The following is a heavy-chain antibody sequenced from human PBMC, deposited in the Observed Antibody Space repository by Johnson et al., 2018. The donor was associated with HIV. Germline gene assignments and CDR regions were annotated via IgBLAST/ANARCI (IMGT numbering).Heavy chain of an antibody. CDR3: AREGGDGYSPSAFDI. Sequence: QVQLVESGGGVVQPGRSLRLSCAASGFTFSSYAMHWVHQAPGKGLEWVAVISYDGSNKYYADSVKGRFTISRDNSKNTLYLQMNSLRAEDTAVYYCAREGGDGYSPSAFDIWGQGTMVTVSS. D-gene: IGHD5-24*01. CDR1: GFTFSSYA. V-gene: IGHV3-30-3*01. CDR2: ISYDGSNK. J-gene: IGHJ3*02.